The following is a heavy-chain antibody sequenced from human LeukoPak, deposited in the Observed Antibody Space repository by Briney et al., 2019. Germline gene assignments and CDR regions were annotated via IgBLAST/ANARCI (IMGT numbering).Heavy chain of an antibody. CDR2: INHSGST. Sequence: PSETLSLTCAVYGGSFSGYYWIWIRQPPGKGLEWIGEINHSGSTNYNPSLKSRVTISVDTSKNQFSLKLSSVTAADTAVYYCARGVAGTIFGVVIIRGWFDPWGQGPLVTVSS. V-gene: IGHV4-34*01. J-gene: IGHJ5*02. CDR3: ARGVAGTIFGVVIIRGWFDP. D-gene: IGHD3-3*01. CDR1: GGSFSGYY.